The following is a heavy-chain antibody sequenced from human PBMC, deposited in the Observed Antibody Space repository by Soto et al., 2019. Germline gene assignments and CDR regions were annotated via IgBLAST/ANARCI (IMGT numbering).Heavy chain of an antibody. D-gene: IGHD3-10*01. CDR3: ARITYYYGSGRRSQHFDY. CDR2: IYYSGST. J-gene: IGHJ4*02. Sequence: QVQLQESGPGLVKPSETLSLTCTVSGGSISSYYWSWIRQPPGKGLEWIGYIYYSGSTNYNPSLKSRVTISVDTSKNQFSLKLSSVTAADTAVYYCARITYYYGSGRRSQHFDYWGQGTLVTVSS. CDR1: GGSISSYY. V-gene: IGHV4-59*01.